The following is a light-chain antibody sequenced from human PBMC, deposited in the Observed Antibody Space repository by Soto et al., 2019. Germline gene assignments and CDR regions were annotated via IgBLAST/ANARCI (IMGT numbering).Light chain of an antibody. Sequence: IVMTQSPDSLAVSLGERATINCKSSQSVLSSSNNKNYLAWYQQKPGQPPKLLIYWASTRESGAPDRFSGSGSGTDFTLTISGLQAEDVAVYYCQQYYSTPKTFGQGTKVEIK. CDR1: QSVLSSSNNKNY. CDR2: WAS. CDR3: QQYYSTPKT. V-gene: IGKV4-1*01. J-gene: IGKJ1*01.